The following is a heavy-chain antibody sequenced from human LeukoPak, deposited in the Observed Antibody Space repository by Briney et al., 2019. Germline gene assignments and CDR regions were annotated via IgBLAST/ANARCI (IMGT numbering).Heavy chain of an antibody. V-gene: IGHV3-33*01. Sequence: GGPLRLSCVASGFTFRGHAMHWVRQAPGKGLEWVAVIWYDGSNKYYAESVKGRFTISRDNSKNTLYVQMNSLRVEDTAVYYCARDLGYYGSGSAFDIWGQGTMVTVSS. CDR1: GFTFRGHA. D-gene: IGHD3-10*01. J-gene: IGHJ3*02. CDR2: IWYDGSNK. CDR3: ARDLGYYGSGSAFDI.